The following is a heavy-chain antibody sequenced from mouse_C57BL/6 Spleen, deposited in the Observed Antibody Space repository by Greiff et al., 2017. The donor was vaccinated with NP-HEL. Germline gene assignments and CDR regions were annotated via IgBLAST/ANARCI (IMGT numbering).Heavy chain of an antibody. V-gene: IGHV1-80*01. CDR3: ARDTIYDGYSYYAMDY. CDR2: IYPGDGDT. D-gene: IGHD2-3*01. CDR1: GYAFSSYW. J-gene: IGHJ4*01. Sequence: QVQLQQPGAELVRPGSSVKLSCKASGYAFSSYWMNWVKQRPGKGLEWIGQIYPGDGDTNYNRKFKGKATLTADKSSSTAYMQLSSLTSEDSAVYFCARDTIYDGYSYYAMDYWGQGTSVTVSS.